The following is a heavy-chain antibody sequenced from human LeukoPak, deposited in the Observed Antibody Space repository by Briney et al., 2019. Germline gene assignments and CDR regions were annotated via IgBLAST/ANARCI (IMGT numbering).Heavy chain of an antibody. CDR1: GFTFDDYA. D-gene: IGHD3-22*01. J-gene: IGHJ4*02. CDR2: ISGDGGST. V-gene: IGHV3-43*02. Sequence: GGSLRLSCAASGFTFDDYAMHWVRQAPGKGLEWVSLISGDGGSTYYADSVKGRFTISRDDSIHSLYPQMNSLRTEDTALYYCAKDIRYDNSGYPDYWGQGTLVTVSS. CDR3: AKDIRYDNSGYPDY.